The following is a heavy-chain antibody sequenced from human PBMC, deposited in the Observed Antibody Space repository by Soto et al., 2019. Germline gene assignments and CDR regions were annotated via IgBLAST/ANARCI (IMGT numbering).Heavy chain of an antibody. CDR2: IDPSDSYA. V-gene: IGHV5-10-1*01. CDR1: GFTFTRYW. D-gene: IGHD4-17*01. Sequence: LGEFLKISCPGFGFTFTRYWINWVRQLPGKGLDCMGRIDPSDSYATYSPSFQGHVNISADKSIATAYLQWTSLEASDTAMYYCATCDYGDNYGMDVWGQGTTVTVSS. J-gene: IGHJ6*02. CDR3: ATCDYGDNYGMDV.